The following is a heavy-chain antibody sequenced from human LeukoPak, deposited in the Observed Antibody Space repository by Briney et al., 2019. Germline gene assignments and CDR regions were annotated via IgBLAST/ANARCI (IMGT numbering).Heavy chain of an antibody. D-gene: IGHD3-10*01. Sequence: HGESLKISCKVSGYSFTTYWIGWVRQMPGKGLEWMGIIYPGDSDTRYSPSFQGQVTISADKSISAAYLQWSSLKASDIAMYYCARDNGSGSYEDWGQGTLVTVSS. CDR3: ARDNGSGSYED. CDR2: IYPGDSDT. CDR1: GYSFTTYW. V-gene: IGHV5-51*01. J-gene: IGHJ4*02.